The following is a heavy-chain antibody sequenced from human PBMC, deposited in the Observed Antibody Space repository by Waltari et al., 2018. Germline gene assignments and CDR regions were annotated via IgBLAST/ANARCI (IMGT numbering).Heavy chain of an antibody. CDR1: GGSISSHY. CDR3: ARGGGGAADY. Sequence: QVQLQESGPGLVKPSETLSLTCTVSGGSISSHYWSWIRQPPGKGLGWIGYIYYRGTTNNTPSLKGRVTISVDTPKTQFSRKRSSGPAADTAVYYGARGGGGAADYWGQGTLVTVSS. D-gene: IGHD3-16*01. V-gene: IGHV4-59*11. CDR2: IYYRGTT. J-gene: IGHJ4*02.